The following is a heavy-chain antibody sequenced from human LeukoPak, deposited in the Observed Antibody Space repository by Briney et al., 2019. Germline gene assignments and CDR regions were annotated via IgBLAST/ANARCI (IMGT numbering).Heavy chain of an antibody. CDR2: INSDGSST. J-gene: IGHJ4*02. CDR1: GFTFSSYW. CDR3: ARDGGGYCSGGSCYEMGEFDY. Sequence: PGGSLRLSCAASGFTFSSYWMHWVRQAPGKGLVWVSRINSDGSSTSYADSVKGRFTISRDNAKNTLYLQMNSLRAEDTAVYYCARDGGGYCSGGSCYEMGEFDYWGQGTLVTVSS. V-gene: IGHV3-74*01. D-gene: IGHD2-15*01.